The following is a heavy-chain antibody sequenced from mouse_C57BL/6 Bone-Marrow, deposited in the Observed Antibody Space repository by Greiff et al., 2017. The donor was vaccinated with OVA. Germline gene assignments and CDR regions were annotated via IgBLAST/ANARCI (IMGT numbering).Heavy chain of an antibody. Sequence: VQLQQSDAELVKPGASVKISCKVSGYTFTDHTIHWMKQRPEQGLEWIGYIYPRDGSTKYNEKFKGKATLTADKSSSTAYMQLNSLTSEDSAVYFCARWYYYGSSYWYFDVWGTGTTVTVSS. CDR3: ARWYYYGSSYWYFDV. J-gene: IGHJ1*03. D-gene: IGHD1-1*01. CDR1: GYTFTDHT. V-gene: IGHV1-78*01. CDR2: IYPRDGST.